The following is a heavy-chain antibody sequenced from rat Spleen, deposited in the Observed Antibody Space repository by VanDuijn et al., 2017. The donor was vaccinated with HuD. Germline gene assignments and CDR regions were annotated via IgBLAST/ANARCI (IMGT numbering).Heavy chain of an antibody. J-gene: IGHJ2*01. CDR3: ARGPVDY. Sequence: EVQLQESGPGLVKPSQSLSLTCSVTGYSITSYYWGWIRKFPGNKMEWMGYISPNGTTRYNPSLKSRISITRDTSKNQFFLQLNSVTIEDTATYYCARGPVDYWGQGVMVTVSS. CDR1: GYSITSYY. V-gene: IGHV3-1*01. CDR2: ISPNGTT.